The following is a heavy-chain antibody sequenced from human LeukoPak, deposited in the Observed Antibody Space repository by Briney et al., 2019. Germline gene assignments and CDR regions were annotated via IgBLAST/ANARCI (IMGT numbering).Heavy chain of an antibody. CDR2: IIPIFGTA. CDR1: GGTFSSYA. J-gene: IGHJ6*02. CDR3: ARGSSRYYYYYGMDV. D-gene: IGHD6-6*01. V-gene: IGHV1-69*01. Sequence: ASVKVSCKASGGTFSSYAISWVRQAPGQGLEWMGGIIPIFGTANYAQKFQGRVTITADESTSTAYMELSSLRSEDTAVYYCARGSSRYYYYYGMDVWGQGTTVTVSS.